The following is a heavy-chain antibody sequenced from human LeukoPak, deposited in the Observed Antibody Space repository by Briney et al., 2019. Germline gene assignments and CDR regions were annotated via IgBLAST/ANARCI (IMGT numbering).Heavy chain of an antibody. D-gene: IGHD3-22*01. V-gene: IGHV4-4*07. CDR3: ARAPDSSGPPPYYYYYYMDV. J-gene: IGHJ6*03. CDR2: IYTSGST. Sequence: SETLSLTCTVSGGSISSYYWSWIRQPAGKGPEWIGRIYTSGSTNYNPSLKSRVTMSVDTSKNQFSLKLSSVTATDTAVYYCARAPDSSGPPPYYYYYYMDVWGKGTTVTVSS. CDR1: GGSISSYY.